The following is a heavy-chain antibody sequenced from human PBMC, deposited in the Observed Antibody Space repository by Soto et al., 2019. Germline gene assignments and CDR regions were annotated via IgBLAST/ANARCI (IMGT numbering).Heavy chain of an antibody. CDR1: GFSFHANA. J-gene: IGHJ3*01. CDR2: ITASGVTA. D-gene: IGHD2-15*01. CDR3: AKGAFSISCNPDSFHV. Sequence: QLLESGVCLVQLGGSLRLSCAASGFSFHANALSWVRQTPGKGRQWVSTITASGVTAYYADSLKGRFSISRDNVKAILCLQMSGLSVEDTAVYYCAKGAFSISCNPDSFHVWGPGTMVDVSS. V-gene: IGHV3-23*01.